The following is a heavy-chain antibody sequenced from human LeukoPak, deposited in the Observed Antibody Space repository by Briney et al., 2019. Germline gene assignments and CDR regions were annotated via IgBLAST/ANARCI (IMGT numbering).Heavy chain of an antibody. V-gene: IGHV4-4*07. CDR3: ARGTEMTIIAGHYSFDQ. Sequence: PSETLSLTCTVSGGSISGYYWTWMRQPAGRGLEWVGRIYSSDSIYSNPSLESRVTISLDASNNQFSLKLTSVTAADTAGYYCARGTEMTIIAGHYSFDQWGRGTLVSVSS. D-gene: IGHD5-24*01. J-gene: IGHJ4*02. CDR1: GGSISGYY. CDR2: IYSSDSI.